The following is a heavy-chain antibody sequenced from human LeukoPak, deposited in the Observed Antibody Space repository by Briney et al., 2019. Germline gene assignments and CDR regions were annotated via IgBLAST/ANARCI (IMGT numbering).Heavy chain of an antibody. V-gene: IGHV3-23*01. J-gene: IGHJ4*02. CDR2: INGGST. Sequence: GGSLRLSCAASGFMFSSYAMSWVRQAPGKGLEWVSVINGGSTYYADSVKGRFTISRDNSKNTLYLQMHSLRAEDTAVYYCAKDRVYYFDSSGYSCDYWGQGSLVTVSS. D-gene: IGHD3-22*01. CDR3: AKDRVYYFDSSGYSCDY. CDR1: GFMFSSYA.